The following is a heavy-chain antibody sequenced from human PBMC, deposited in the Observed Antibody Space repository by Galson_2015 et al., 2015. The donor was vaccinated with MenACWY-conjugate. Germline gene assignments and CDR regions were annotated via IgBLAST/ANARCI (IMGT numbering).Heavy chain of an antibody. V-gene: IGHV1-46*01. CDR2: IDPVRDTT. CDR1: GYSFTSYY. J-gene: IGHJ4*02. D-gene: IGHD1-1*01. Sequence: SVKVSCKASGYSFTSYYIHWVRQAPGQGLEWVGVIDPVRDTTKYAQNFQGRVSMTRDTSTTTVFMELSSLRSEDTAVHYCARSPLKWNDPGPFDYWGQGTLVTVSS. CDR3: ARSPLKWNDPGPFDY.